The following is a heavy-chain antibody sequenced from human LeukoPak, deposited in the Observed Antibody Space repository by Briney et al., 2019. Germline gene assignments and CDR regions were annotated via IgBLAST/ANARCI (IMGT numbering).Heavy chain of an antibody. CDR1: GGSITSNY. D-gene: IGHD6-13*01. CDR3: ARASKDSSSWYKPFDY. J-gene: IGHJ4*02. V-gene: IGHV4-59*08. Sequence: SETLSLICTVSGGSITSNYWSWIRQPPGKGLEWIGFSDYSGNTNYNPSLKSRVIISVDTSKHQFSLNLRSVTAADTAVYYCARASKDSSSWYKPFDYWGQGTLVTVSS. CDR2: SDYSGNT.